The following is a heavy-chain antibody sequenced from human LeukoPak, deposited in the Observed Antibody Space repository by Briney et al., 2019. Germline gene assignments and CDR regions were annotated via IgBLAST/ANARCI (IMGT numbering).Heavy chain of an antibody. CDR2: ISSSSSTI. D-gene: IGHD3-10*01. J-gene: IGHJ4*02. CDR1: GFTFSSYS. CDR3: ARDRPRRFGEFDGFDY. Sequence: GGSLRLSCAASGFTFSSYSITWVRQAPGKGLEWVSYISSSSSTIYYADSVKGRFTISRDNAKNSLYLQMNSLRAEDTAVYYCARDRPRRFGEFDGFDYWGQGTLVTVSS. V-gene: IGHV3-48*04.